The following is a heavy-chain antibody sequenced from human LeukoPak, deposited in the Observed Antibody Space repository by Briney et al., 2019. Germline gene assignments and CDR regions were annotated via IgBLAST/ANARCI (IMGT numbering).Heavy chain of an antibody. V-gene: IGHV1-46*01. Sequence: ASVKVSCKASGYTFTSYYMHWVRQAPGQGLEWMGIINPSGGSTSYAQKFQGRVTMTRDTSTSIAYMELSSLRSEDTAVYYCASPGRYCSSTSCYSYYGMDVWGQGTTVTVSS. CDR1: GYTFTSYY. J-gene: IGHJ6*02. CDR2: INPSGGST. CDR3: ASPGRYCSSTSCYSYYGMDV. D-gene: IGHD2-2*02.